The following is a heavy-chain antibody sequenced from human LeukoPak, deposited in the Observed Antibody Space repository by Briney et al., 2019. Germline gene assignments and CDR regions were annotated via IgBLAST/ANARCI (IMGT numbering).Heavy chain of an antibody. J-gene: IGHJ4*02. CDR3: ARSATVTTGYFDS. V-gene: IGHV4-39*07. D-gene: IGHD4-17*01. CDR2: IYSNGNT. CDR1: GGSISSTGHY. Sequence: SETLSLTCSVSGGSISSTGHYWGWIRQSPEKGLDWIGSIYSNGNTYYNPSVKSRVTMSVDTSKNQFSLKLTSMTAAETAVYYCARSATVTTGYFDSWGQGTLVTVSS.